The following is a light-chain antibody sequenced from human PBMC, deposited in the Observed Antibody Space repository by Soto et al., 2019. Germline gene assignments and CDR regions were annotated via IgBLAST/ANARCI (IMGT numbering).Light chain of an antibody. CDR1: TGAVTSGLH. CDR2: STR. J-gene: IGLJ3*02. V-gene: IGLV7-43*01. Sequence: QAVVTQESSLTVSPGGTVTFTCSSNTGAVTSGLHPSWLQHKPGQAPRPLIYSTRNRHSWTSARFSGSLLGGKATLTLSDVQPEDEAYYYCVLYDDSDGGDRLVFGGGTKLTVL. CDR3: VLYDDSDGGDRLV.